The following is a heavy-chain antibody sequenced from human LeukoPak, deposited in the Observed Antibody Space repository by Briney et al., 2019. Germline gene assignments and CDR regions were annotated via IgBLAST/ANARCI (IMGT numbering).Heavy chain of an antibody. CDR1: GFTFSSYW. J-gene: IGHJ4*02. CDR3: ARDSFCDYYFDS. V-gene: IGHV3-74*01. CDR2: IASDGSST. D-gene: IGHD2-21*02. Sequence: PGGSLRLSCAASGFTFSSYWMNWVRQAPGRGLVWVSRIASDGSSTTYADSVKGRFSISRDNAKNTLYLQMNSLRPEDTAVYFCARDSFCDYYFDSWGQGTLVSVSS.